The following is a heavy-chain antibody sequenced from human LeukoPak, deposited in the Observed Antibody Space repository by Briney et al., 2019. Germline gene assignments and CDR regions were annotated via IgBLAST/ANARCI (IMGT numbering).Heavy chain of an antibody. CDR1: GYTFTGYY. Sequence: ASVKVSCKASGYTFTGYYMRWVRQAPGQGLGWMGWINPNSGGTNNAQKFQGRVTMNRDTSISTAYMELSRLRSDDTAVYFCATLAAAGSYYYYGMDVWGQGTTVTVSS. V-gene: IGHV1-2*02. J-gene: IGHJ6*02. CDR3: ATLAAAGSYYYYGMDV. CDR2: INPNSGGT. D-gene: IGHD6-13*01.